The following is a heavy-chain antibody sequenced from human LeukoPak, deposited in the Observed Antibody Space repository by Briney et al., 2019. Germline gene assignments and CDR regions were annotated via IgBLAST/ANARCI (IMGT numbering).Heavy chain of an antibody. CDR2: INVSGDNT. CDR1: GFTFNSYA. D-gene: IGHD3-22*01. CDR3: ARESRESKLANYFYDSSGFSNIDY. V-gene: IGHV3-23*01. J-gene: IGHJ4*02. Sequence: GGSLRLSRAASGFTFNSYAMSWVRQAPGKGLEWVSTINVSGDNTYYADSVKGRFTISRDNSKSTLYLQVSSLTAEGTAVYYCARESRESKLANYFYDSSGFSNIDYWGQGTLVTVSS.